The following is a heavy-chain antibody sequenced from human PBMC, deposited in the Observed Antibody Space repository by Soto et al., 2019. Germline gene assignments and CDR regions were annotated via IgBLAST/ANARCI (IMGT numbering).Heavy chain of an antibody. CDR2: VYHSGDT. Sequence: QVQLQESGPGLVKPSGTLSLTCAVSGGSITSHNWWSWVRQPPGKGLEWIGEVYHSGDTNYNPSLKRRVTISVDKSKNHLSLKLSSVTAAATAVYFCARDRTSAGGYSRRWFDPWGQGNRVTVSS. CDR3: ARDRTSAGGYSRRWFDP. J-gene: IGHJ5*02. D-gene: IGHD5-18*01. CDR1: GGSITSHNW. V-gene: IGHV4-4*02.